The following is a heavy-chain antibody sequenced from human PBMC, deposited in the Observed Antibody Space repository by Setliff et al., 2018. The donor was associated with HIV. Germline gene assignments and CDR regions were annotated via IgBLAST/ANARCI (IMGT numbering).Heavy chain of an antibody. CDR2: SFYTGST. Sequence: SETLSLTCRVSGGSISSSTYYWGWIRQPPGKGLEWIGDSFYTGSTYYNPSLKSRVAISVDTSENQFSLKLNSVTAADTSVYYCARRGRDGVFIMFATGFDPWGQGALVTVSS. J-gene: IGHJ5*02. CDR1: GGSISSSTYY. D-gene: IGHD2-8*01. V-gene: IGHV4-39*01. CDR3: ARRGRDGVFIMFATGFDP.